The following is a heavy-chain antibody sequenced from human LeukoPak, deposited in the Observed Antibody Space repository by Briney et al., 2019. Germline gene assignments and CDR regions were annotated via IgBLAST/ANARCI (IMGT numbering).Heavy chain of an antibody. D-gene: IGHD1-26*01. V-gene: IGHV4-59*01. Sequence: SETLSLTCTVSGGSISSYYWSWIRQPPGKGLEWIGYMYYSGSSNYNPSLKSRVTISVDTSKNQFSLKLSSVTAADTAVYYCARGVTYGGSYLDWFDPWGQGTLVTVSS. CDR2: MYYSGSS. CDR1: GGSISSYY. J-gene: IGHJ5*02. CDR3: ARGVTYGGSYLDWFDP.